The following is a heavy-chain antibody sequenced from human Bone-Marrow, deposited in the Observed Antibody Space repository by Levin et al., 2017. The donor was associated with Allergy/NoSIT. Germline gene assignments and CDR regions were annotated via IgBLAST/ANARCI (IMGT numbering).Heavy chain of an antibody. D-gene: IGHD3-22*01. V-gene: IGHV4-30-2*01. Sequence: PSETLSLTCAVSGGSINSGSWSWVRQPPGKALEWLGFIYHTGDTYYNPSLKSRVTMSVDRSKNQVSLKLTSVTAADTAMYYCARRGNSGGYYFLDYWGQGTLVTVSS. CDR2: IYHTGDT. J-gene: IGHJ4*02. CDR3: ARRGNSGGYYFLDY. CDR1: GGSINSGS.